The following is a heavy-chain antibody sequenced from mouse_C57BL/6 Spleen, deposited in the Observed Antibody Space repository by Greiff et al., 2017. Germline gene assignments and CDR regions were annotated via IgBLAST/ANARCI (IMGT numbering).Heavy chain of an antibody. Sequence: QVHVKQSGAELVKPGASVKISCKASGYAFSSYWMNWVKQRPGKGLEWIGQIYPGDGDTNYNGKFKGKATLTADKSSSTAYMQLSSLTSEDSAVYFCARKGDSSGHFAYWGQGTLVTVSA. CDR2: IYPGDGDT. V-gene: IGHV1-80*01. J-gene: IGHJ3*01. D-gene: IGHD3-2*02. CDR1: GYAFSSYW. CDR3: ARKGDSSGHFAY.